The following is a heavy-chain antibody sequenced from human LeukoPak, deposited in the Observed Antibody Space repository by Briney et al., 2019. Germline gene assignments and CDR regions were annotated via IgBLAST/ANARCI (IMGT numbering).Heavy chain of an antibody. CDR3: ARVNNYYDSSGYYPLDY. CDR2: IIPIFGTA. CDR1: GGTFSSYA. D-gene: IGHD3-22*01. J-gene: IGHJ4*02. V-gene: IGHV1-69*05. Sequence: ASVKVSCKASGGTFSSYAISWVRQAPGQGLEWMGRIIPIFGTANYAQKFQGRVTITTDESTSTAYMELSSLRPEDTAVYYCARVNNYYDSSGYYPLDYWGQGTLVTVSS.